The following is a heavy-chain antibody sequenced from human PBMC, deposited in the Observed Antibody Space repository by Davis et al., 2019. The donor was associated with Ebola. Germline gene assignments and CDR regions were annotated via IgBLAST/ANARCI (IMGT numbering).Heavy chain of an antibody. D-gene: IGHD1-26*01. CDR2: ISGRSSTR. V-gene: IGHV3-48*04. Sequence: GGSLRLSCAASGFTFSSYNMNWVRQAPGKGLEWVSYISGRSSTRYYADSVKGRFTISRDNAKNSLHLQMNSLRAEDTALYYCTRGEWELLWGQGTLVTVSS. J-gene: IGHJ4*02. CDR3: TRGEWELL. CDR1: GFTFSSYN.